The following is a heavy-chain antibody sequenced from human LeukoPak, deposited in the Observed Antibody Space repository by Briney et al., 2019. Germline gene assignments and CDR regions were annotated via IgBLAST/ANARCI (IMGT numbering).Heavy chain of an antibody. J-gene: IGHJ4*02. CDR2: INPNSGGT. Sequence: GASVKVSCKASGYTFTGYYMHWVRQAPGQGLEWMGWINPNSGGTNYAQKFQGRVTMTRDTSISTAYMELSRLRSDDTAVYYCARVWNEYSSSSGDYWGQGTLVTVSS. CDR1: GYTFTGYY. CDR3: ARVWNEYSSSSGDY. V-gene: IGHV1-2*02. D-gene: IGHD6-6*01.